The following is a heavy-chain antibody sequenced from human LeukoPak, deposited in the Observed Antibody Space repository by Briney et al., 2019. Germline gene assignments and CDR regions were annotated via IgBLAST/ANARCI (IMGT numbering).Heavy chain of an antibody. V-gene: IGHV1-18*01. D-gene: IGHD3-10*01. J-gene: IGHJ4*02. CDR1: GYTFTSYG. CDR3: ARGRITMVRGVITYFDY. Sequence: ASVKVFCKASGYTFTSYGISWVRQAPGQGLEWMGWISAYNGNTNYAQKLQGRVTMTTDTSTSTAYMELRSLRSDDTAVYYCARGRITMVRGVITYFDYWGQGTLVTVSS. CDR2: ISAYNGNT.